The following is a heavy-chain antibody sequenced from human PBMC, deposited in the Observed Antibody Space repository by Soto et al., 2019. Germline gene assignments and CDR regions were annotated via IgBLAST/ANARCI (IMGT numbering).Heavy chain of an antibody. J-gene: IGHJ6*02. CDR1: GFTFSSYS. D-gene: IGHD1-7*01. CDR2: ISSSSSYI. CDR3: ARDRELRYYYYGMDV. V-gene: IGHV3-21*01. Sequence: EVQLVESGGGLVKPGGSLRLSCAASGFTFSSYSMNWVRQAPGKGLEWVSSISSSSSYIYYADSVKGRFTISRDNAKNSLYLQMNSLRAEDTAVYYCARDRELRYYYYGMDVWGQGTTGTVSS.